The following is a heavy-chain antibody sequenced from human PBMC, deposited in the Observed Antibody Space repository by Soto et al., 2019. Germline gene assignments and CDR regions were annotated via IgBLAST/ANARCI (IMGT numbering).Heavy chain of an antibody. CDR1: GYTFTSYG. Sequence: ASVKVSCKASGYTFTSYGISWVRQAPGQGLEWMGWISAYNGNTNYAQKLQGRVTMTTDTSTSTAYMELRSLRSDDTAVYYCARDTYCGGDCYADNWFDPWGQGTLVTVSS. D-gene: IGHD2-21*02. CDR2: ISAYNGNT. J-gene: IGHJ5*02. V-gene: IGHV1-18*01. CDR3: ARDTYCGGDCYADNWFDP.